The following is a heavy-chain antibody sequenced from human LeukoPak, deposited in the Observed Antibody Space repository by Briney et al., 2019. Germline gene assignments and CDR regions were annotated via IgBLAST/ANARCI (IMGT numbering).Heavy chain of an antibody. J-gene: IGHJ3*02. V-gene: IGHV3-53*01. CDR2: IYSGGST. D-gene: IGHD4-17*01. Sequence: PGGSLRLSCAASGFTVSSNYMSWVRQALGKGLEWVSVIYSGGSTYYADSVKGRFTISRDNSKNTLYLQMNSLRAEDTAVYYCASMTTHSTVTTGNDAFDIWGQGTMVTVSS. CDR1: GFTVSSNY. CDR3: ASMTTHSTVTTGNDAFDI.